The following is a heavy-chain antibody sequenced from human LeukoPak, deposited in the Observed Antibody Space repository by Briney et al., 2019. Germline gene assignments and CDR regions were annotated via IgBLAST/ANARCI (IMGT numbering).Heavy chain of an antibody. J-gene: IGHJ3*02. D-gene: IGHD3-22*01. CDR2: INSDGSST. CDR1: GFTFSSYW. CDR3: ARNSYYYDSSGYHDAFDI. Sequence: PGGSLRLSCAASGFTFSSYWMHWVRQAPGKGLVWVSRINSDGSSTSYADYVKGRFTISRDNAKNTLYLQMNSLRAEDTAVYYCARNSYYYDSSGYHDAFDIWGQGTMVTVSS. V-gene: IGHV3-74*01.